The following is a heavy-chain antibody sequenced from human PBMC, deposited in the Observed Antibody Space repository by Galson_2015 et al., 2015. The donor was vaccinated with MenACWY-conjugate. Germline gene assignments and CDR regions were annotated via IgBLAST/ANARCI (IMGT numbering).Heavy chain of an antibody. CDR3: ARDNNWSFDS. V-gene: IGHV3-74*01. Sequence: SLRLSCAASGFTFNNYWMHWVRQPPGKGLEWISYIKADGSFSNYEDSVKGRFTISTDNSKNMVYLQMDGLGDEDTAVYFCARDNNWSFDSWGQGTLVTVSS. J-gene: IGHJ4*02. CDR1: GFTFNNYW. D-gene: IGHD1-1*01. CDR2: IKADGSFS.